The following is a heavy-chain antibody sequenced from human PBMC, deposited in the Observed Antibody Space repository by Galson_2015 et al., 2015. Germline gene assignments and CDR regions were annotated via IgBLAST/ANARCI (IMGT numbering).Heavy chain of an antibody. CDR1: GYSFPSYW. CDR3: PSPQDYGGKEGKYPFDY. J-gene: IGHJ4*02. Sequence: QSGAEVKKPGESLKISCKGSGYSFPSYWIGWVRQMPGKGLEWMGIIYPGDSDTRYSPSFQGQVTISADKSISTAYLQWSSLKASGTATYYCPSPQDYGGKEGKYPFDYWGQGTLVTVSS. D-gene: IGHD4-23*01. CDR2: IYPGDSDT. V-gene: IGHV5-51*01.